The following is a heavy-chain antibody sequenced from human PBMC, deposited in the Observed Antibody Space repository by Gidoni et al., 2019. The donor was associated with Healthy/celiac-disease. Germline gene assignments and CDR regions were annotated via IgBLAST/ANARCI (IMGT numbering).Heavy chain of an antibody. Sequence: QVQLQESGPGLVKPSETLSLNCTVSGGSISSYYWSWIRQPPVKGLEWIGYIYYSGSTNYNPSLKSRVTISVDTSKNQFSLKLSSVTAADTAVYYCARISGGLIDYWGQGTLVTVSS. CDR3: ARISGGLIDY. V-gene: IGHV4-59*01. CDR1: GGSISSYY. J-gene: IGHJ4*02. CDR2: IYYSGST. D-gene: IGHD2-15*01.